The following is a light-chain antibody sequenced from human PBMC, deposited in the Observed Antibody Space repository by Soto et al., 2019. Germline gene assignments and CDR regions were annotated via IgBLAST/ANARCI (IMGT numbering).Light chain of an antibody. CDR1: QSLRSS. CDR2: DAS. CDR3: QQRSNWPRLT. V-gene: IGKV3-11*01. J-gene: IGKJ4*01. Sequence: TQSPDTLSVSLWERATLSCRASQSLRSSLAWYQQKPGQAPRLLIYDASNRATGIPARFSGSGSGTDFTLTISSLEPEDFEVYYCQQRSNWPRLTFGGGTKVDIK.